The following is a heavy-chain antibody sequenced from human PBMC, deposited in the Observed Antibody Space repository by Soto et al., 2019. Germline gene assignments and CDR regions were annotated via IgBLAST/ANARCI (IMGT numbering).Heavy chain of an antibody. CDR3: ANSGDSTYYFDY. D-gene: IGHD4-17*01. CDR2: ISGSGVTT. J-gene: IGHJ4*02. V-gene: IGHV3-23*01. Sequence: PGGSLRLSCAASGFTFSSYVMSWVRQAPGKGLEWVSGISGSGVTTYYADSVKGRFTISRDNSKNTLYLQMNSLRAEDTAVYYCANSGDSTYYFDYWGPGTRVTVSS. CDR1: GFTFSSYV.